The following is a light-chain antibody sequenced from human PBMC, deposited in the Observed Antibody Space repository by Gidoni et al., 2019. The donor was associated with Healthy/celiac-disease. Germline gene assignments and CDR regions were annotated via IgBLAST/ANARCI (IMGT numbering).Light chain of an antibody. V-gene: IGKV3-20*01. CDR2: GAS. CDR1: HSVSSSY. Sequence: EIVLTPSPGTLSLSPGERATLSCRASHSVSSSYFAWYQQKPGQAPRLLIYGASSRATGIPDRFSGSGSGTDFTLTISRLEPEDFAVYYCQQYGSSPLFTFGPGTKVDIK. J-gene: IGKJ3*01. CDR3: QQYGSSPLFT.